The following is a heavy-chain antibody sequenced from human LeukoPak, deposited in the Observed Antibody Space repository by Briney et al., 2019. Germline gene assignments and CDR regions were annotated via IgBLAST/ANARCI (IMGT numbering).Heavy chain of an antibody. J-gene: IGHJ4*02. CDR3: ARDGARDYYDSSGYYRFDY. CDR1: GGTFSSYA. V-gene: IGHV1-69*10. D-gene: IGHD3-22*01. Sequence: ASVKVSCKASGGTFSSYAISWVRPAPGQGREWMGGIIPIFGIAKYAQKFQGRVTMTTDTYTSTAYMELRSLRSDETAVYYCARDGARDYYDSSGYYRFDYWGQGTLVTVSS. CDR2: IIPIFGIA.